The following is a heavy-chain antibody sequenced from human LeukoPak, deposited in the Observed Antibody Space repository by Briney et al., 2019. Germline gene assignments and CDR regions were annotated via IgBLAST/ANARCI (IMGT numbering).Heavy chain of an antibody. CDR1: GLTFSIYA. Sequence: GGSLRLSCAASGLTFSIYAMSWVRQAPGKGLESVSALSGSCGSTYYADSVKGRFTISRDNSKNTLYLQMNSLRAEDTAVYYCAKSGVLQWLVPYYFDYWGQGTLVTVSS. D-gene: IGHD6-19*01. J-gene: IGHJ4*02. V-gene: IGHV3-23*01. CDR2: LSGSCGST. CDR3: AKSGVLQWLVPYYFDY.